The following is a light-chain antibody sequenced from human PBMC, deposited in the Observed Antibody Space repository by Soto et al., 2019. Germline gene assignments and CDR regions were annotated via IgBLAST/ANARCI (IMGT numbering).Light chain of an antibody. Sequence: QSALAQPRSVSGSPGQSVTISCSGTSSDVGGYNSVSWYQQFPGKAPKLLIYDVTKRPSGVPDRFSGSKSGNTASLTISGLQAADEADYYCSLYTSENTYVFGTGTKLTVL. CDR2: DVT. J-gene: IGLJ1*01. CDR1: SSDVGGYNS. V-gene: IGLV2-11*01. CDR3: SLYTSENTYV.